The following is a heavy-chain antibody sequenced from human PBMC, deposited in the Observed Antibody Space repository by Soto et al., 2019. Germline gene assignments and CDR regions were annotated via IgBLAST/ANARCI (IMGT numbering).Heavy chain of an antibody. V-gene: IGHV4-61*05. CDR1: GCSISSSSYY. CDR2: IYYSGST. J-gene: IGHJ4*02. Sequence: SETLSLACTVSGCSISSSSYYWSWIRQPPGKGLEWIGYIYYSGSTNYYPSLKSRVTISVDTSKNQFSLKLNSVTAADTAVYYCARGFSIDWYTYYFDYWGQGPLVTVSS. D-gene: IGHD3-3*02. CDR3: ARGFSIDWYTYYFDY.